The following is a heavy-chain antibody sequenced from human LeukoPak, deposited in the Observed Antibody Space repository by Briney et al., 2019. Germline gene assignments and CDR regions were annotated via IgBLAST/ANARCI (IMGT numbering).Heavy chain of an antibody. D-gene: IGHD6-13*01. CDR2: IYSGGST. V-gene: IGHV3-66*01. CDR1: GFTVSSNY. CDR3: ARSPPFRQQLVTPTYYFDY. Sequence: GGSLRLSCAASGFTVSSNYMSWVRQAPGKGLEWVSVIYSGGSTYYTDSVKGRFTISRDNSKNTLYLQMNSLRAEDTAVYYCARSPPFRQQLVTPTYYFDYWGQGTLVTVSS. J-gene: IGHJ4*02.